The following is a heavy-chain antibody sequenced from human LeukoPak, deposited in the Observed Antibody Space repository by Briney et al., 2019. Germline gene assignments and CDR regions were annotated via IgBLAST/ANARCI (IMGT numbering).Heavy chain of an antibody. CDR2: IRSKANSYAT. CDR3: TRHRPTYCSSTSCYRAFDI. D-gene: IGHD2-2*02. Sequence: VGSLRLSCAASGFTFSGSAMHWVRQASGKGLEWVGRIRSKANSYATAYAASVKGRFTISRDDSKNTAYLQMNSLKTEDTAVYYCTRHRPTYCSSTSCYRAFDIWGQGTMVTVSS. J-gene: IGHJ3*02. CDR1: GFTFSGSA. V-gene: IGHV3-73*01.